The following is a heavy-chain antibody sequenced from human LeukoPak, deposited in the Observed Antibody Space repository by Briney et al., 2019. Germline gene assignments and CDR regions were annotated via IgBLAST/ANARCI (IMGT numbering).Heavy chain of an antibody. CDR1: GVSISDYY. CDR3: ARSRRTSFDY. J-gene: IGHJ4*02. V-gene: IGHV4-59*01. CDR2: IYYSGST. Sequence: SQTLSLTCSVSGVSISDYYWTWIRQPPGKGLEWIGYIYYSGSTNYNPSLKSRVTISVDTSKNQFSLKLSSVTAADTAVYYCARSRRTSFDYWGQGTLVTVSS.